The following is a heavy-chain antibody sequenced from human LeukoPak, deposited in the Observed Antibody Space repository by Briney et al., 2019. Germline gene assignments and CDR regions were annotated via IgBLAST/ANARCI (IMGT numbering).Heavy chain of an antibody. D-gene: IGHD6-13*01. CDR2: ISSSGDTI. CDR1: GFTFSSYE. CDR3: ARDQFSIAAAGSPAWYFDL. Sequence: GGSLRLSCAASGFTFSSYEMNWVRQAPGKGLEWVSYISSSGDTIYYADSVKGRFTISRDNSKNTLYLQMNSLRAEDTAVYYRARDQFSIAAAGSPAWYFDLWGRGTLVTVSS. J-gene: IGHJ2*01. V-gene: IGHV3-48*03.